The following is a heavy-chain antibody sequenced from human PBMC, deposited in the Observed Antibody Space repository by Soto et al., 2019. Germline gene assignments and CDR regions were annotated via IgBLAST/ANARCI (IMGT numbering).Heavy chain of an antibody. CDR1: GGTLSSYT. CDR2: IIPILGIT. D-gene: IGHD2-15*01. CDR3: AREDECAVGSCYGNWLDP. J-gene: IGHJ5*02. V-gene: IGHV1-69*08. Sequence: QVPLVQSGAEVKKPGSSVKVSCKASGGTLSSYTINWVRQAPGQGLEWMGRIIPILGITNYAQKFQGRVTLTAHRSTRTAYVEVSSLRSEDTAVYFCAREDECAVGSCYGNWLDPWGQGTLVTVSS.